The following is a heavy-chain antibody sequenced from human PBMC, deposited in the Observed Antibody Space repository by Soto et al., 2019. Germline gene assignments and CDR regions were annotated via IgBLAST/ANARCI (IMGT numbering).Heavy chain of an antibody. CDR1: GGTFSSYT. V-gene: IGHV1-69*04. CDR2: IIPILGIA. CDR3: ARDQSVVVATIWSSDAFDI. J-gene: IGHJ3*02. Sequence: SVKVSCKASGGTFSSYTISWVRQAPGQGLEWMGRIIPILGIANYAQKFQGRVTITADKSTSTAYMELSSLRSEDTAVYYCARDQSVVVATIWSSDAFDIWGQGTMVTVS. D-gene: IGHD5-12*01.